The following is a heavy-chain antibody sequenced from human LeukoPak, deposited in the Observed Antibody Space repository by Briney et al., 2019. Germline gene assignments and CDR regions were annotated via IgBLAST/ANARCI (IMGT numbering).Heavy chain of an antibody. V-gene: IGHV3-53*01. D-gene: IGHD4/OR15-4a*01. J-gene: IGHJ4*02. CDR3: ARGETTMALSPLDY. Sequence: GGSLRLSCVASGFTVSSNYMSWVRQAPGKGLEWVSVIYSGDITYYADSVKGRFTISRDNSKNTLYLQMSNLRAEDTAVYYCARGETTMALSPLDYWGQGTLVTVSS. CDR2: IYSGDIT. CDR1: GFTVSSNY.